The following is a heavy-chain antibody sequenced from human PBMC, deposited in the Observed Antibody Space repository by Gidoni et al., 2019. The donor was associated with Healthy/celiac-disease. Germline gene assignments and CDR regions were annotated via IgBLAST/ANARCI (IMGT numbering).Heavy chain of an antibody. CDR1: GGSFSGYY. V-gene: IGHV4-34*01. J-gene: IGHJ4*02. CDR3: ARNRPYCSSTSCYALRGYYFDY. D-gene: IGHD2-2*01. CDR2: INHSGST. Sequence: QVQLQQWGAGLLKPSETLSLTCAVYGGSFSGYYWSWIRQPPGKGLEWIGEINHSGSTNYNPSLKSRVTISVDTSKNQFSLKLSSVTAADTAVYYCARNRPYCSSTSCYALRGYYFDYWGQGTLVTVSS.